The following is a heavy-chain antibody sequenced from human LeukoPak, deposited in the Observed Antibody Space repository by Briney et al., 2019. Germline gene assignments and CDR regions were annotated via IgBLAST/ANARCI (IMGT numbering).Heavy chain of an antibody. CDR2: IYYSGST. D-gene: IGHD1-26*01. CDR3: ARPGIVGAPGYFDY. V-gene: IGHV4-39*01. Sequence: SETLSLTCTVSGGSISSSSHYWGWIRQPPGKGLEWIGSIYYSGSTYYNPSLKSRVTISVDTSKNQFSLKLSSVTAADTAVYYCARPGIVGAPGYFDYWGQGTLVTVSS. CDR1: GGSISSSSHY. J-gene: IGHJ4*02.